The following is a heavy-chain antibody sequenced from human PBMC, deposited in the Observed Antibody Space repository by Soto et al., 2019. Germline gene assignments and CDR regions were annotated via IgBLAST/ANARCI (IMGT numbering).Heavy chain of an antibody. CDR3: AREGYYYDSSGYYGY. CDR2: MNPNSGNT. V-gene: IGHV1-8*01. J-gene: IGHJ4*02. CDR1: GYTFTSYD. D-gene: IGHD3-22*01. Sequence: ASVKVSCKASGYTFTSYDINWVRQATGQGLEWMGWMNPNSGNTGYAQKFQGRVTITADDFTSTAYMELSSLRSEDTAVYYCAREGYYYDSSGYYGYWGQGTLVTVSS.